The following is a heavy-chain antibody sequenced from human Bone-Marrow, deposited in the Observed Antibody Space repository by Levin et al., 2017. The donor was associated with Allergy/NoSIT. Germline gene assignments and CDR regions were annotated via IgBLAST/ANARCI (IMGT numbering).Heavy chain of an antibody. CDR2: ISPNSGVT. J-gene: IGHJ4*02. V-gene: IGHV1-2*02. Sequence: ASVKVSCKASGYTFTAYYIHWVRQAPGQGLEWMGWISPNSGVTNYAQKFQGRVTMTSDTSISAAYMELSSLRSDDTALYYCARDPSAVDGGFWGQGTLVTVSS. CDR3: ARDPSAVDGGF. CDR1: GYTFTAYY.